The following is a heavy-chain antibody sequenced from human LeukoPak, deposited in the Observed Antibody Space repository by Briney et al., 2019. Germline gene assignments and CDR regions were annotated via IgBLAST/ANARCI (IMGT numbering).Heavy chain of an antibody. D-gene: IGHD6-13*01. CDR3: ARTSGSNWPVYY. V-gene: IGHV3-74*01. Sequence: GGSLRLSCVVSGFTFSSYWMQWVRQAPGKGLGWGSRINTDGSSTTYADSVKGRFTISRDNAKNTLFLQMNSLRAEDTAVYYCARTSGSNWPVYYWGQGALVTVSS. J-gene: IGHJ4*02. CDR1: GFTFSSYW. CDR2: INTDGSST.